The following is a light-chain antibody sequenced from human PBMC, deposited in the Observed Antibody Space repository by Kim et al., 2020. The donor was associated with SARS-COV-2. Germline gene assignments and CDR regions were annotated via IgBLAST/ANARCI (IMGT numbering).Light chain of an antibody. Sequence: SYELTQPPSVSVSPGQTARITCSGDALPKQYAYWYQQKPGQAPVLVIYKDSERPSGIPARFSGSSSGTTVTLTISGVQAEDEADYYCQSGDSSGTYRVFGGGTQLTFL. J-gene: IGLJ3*02. CDR2: KDS. CDR3: QSGDSSGTYRV. V-gene: IGLV3-25*03. CDR1: ALPKQY.